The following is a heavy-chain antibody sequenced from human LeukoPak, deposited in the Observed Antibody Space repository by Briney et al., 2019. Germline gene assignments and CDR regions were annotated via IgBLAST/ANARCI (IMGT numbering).Heavy chain of an antibody. CDR2: MNPNSGNT. J-gene: IGHJ4*03. CDR1: GYTFTSYD. V-gene: IGHV1-8*01. Sequence: ASVKVSCKASGYTFTSYDINWVRQATGQGLEWMGWMNPNSGNTGYAQKFQGRVAMTRNTSITTAYMELSSLRSEDTAVYYCARLYGVSYYFDYWGQGTMVTVSS. D-gene: IGHD4-17*01. CDR3: ARLYGVSYYFDY.